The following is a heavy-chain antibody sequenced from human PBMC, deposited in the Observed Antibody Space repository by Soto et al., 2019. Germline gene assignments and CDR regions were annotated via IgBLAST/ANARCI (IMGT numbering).Heavy chain of an antibody. J-gene: IGHJ4*02. CDR2: INAGNGNT. CDR3: ARDYLSSKPSLSYFDY. D-gene: IGHD4-4*01. Sequence: ASVKVSCKASGYTFTSYAMHWVRQAPGQRLEWMGWINAGNGNTKYSQKFQGRVTITRDTSASTAYMELSSLRSEDTAVYYSARDYLSSKPSLSYFDYWGQGALVTVSS. CDR1: GYTFTSYA. V-gene: IGHV1-3*01.